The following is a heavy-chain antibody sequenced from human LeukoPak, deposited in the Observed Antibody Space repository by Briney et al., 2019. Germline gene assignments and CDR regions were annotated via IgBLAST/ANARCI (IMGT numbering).Heavy chain of an antibody. V-gene: IGHV3-7*01. CDR2: IKQDGSEK. CDR3: ARSLPLWSNTNNWFDP. Sequence: PGGSLRLSCAASGFTFSSYWMSWVRQAPGKGLEWVANIKQDGSEKYYVDSVKGRFTISRDNAKNSLYLQMNSLRAEDTAVYYCARSLPLWSNTNNWFDPWGQGTLVTVSS. D-gene: IGHD5-18*01. CDR1: GFTFSSYW. J-gene: IGHJ5*02.